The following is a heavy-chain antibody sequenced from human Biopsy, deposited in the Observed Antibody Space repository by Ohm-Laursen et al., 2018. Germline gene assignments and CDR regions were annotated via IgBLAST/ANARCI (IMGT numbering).Heavy chain of an antibody. CDR1: GGTFANHA. D-gene: IGHD3-22*01. CDR3: ARFPLGAYDDSGSYRAVEHWYFDL. CDR2: SIPLFNTA. Sequence: SSVTASCKASGGTFANHAVGCVRHAPGQGLGWVGSSIPLFNTANYADKFQGGVTLTADKSTTTAYMELSSLRSEDTAIYYCARFPLGAYDDSGSYRAVEHWYFDLWGRGTLVTVSS. J-gene: IGHJ2*01. V-gene: IGHV1-69*06.